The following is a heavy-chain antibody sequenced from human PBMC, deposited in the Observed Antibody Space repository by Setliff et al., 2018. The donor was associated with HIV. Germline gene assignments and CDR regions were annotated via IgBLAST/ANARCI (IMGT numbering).Heavy chain of an antibody. V-gene: IGHV3-9*03. CDR1: GFTLGDYP. CDR2: ISWSSGNV. Sequence: PGGSLRLSCTGSGFTLGDYPVSWVRQAPGKGLEWVSGISWSSGNVGSADSVKGRFTISRDNAKNSLYLQMNSLRVEDMALYYCAKDSAFDSSGYSPSDAFDVWGQGALVTVSS. D-gene: IGHD3-22*01. CDR3: AKDSAFDSSGYSPSDAFDV. J-gene: IGHJ3*01.